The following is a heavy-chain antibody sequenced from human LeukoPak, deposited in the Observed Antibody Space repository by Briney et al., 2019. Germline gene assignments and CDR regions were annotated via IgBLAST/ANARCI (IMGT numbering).Heavy chain of an antibody. J-gene: IGHJ4*02. Sequence: ASVKVSCKASVYTFPTYGISWVRQAPGQGLEWMGWISTYNGNTNYAQKLRGRVSMTTDSSTTTAYMELRSLRSDDTAVYYCARPDCSSTSCPIDYWGQGTLVTVSS. V-gene: IGHV1-18*01. CDR1: VYTFPTYG. D-gene: IGHD2-2*01. CDR2: ISTYNGNT. CDR3: ARPDCSSTSCPIDY.